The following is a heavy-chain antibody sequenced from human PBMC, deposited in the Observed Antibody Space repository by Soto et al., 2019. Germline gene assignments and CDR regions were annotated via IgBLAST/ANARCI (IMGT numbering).Heavy chain of an antibody. CDR2: INPSGGST. D-gene: IGHD6-13*01. V-gene: IGHV1-46*03. CDR3: AREVPGYSSSWYVDY. Sequence: ASVKVSCKASGYTFTSYYMHWVRQAPGQGLEWMGIINPSGGSTSYAQKFQGRVTMTRDTSTSTVYMELSSLRSEDTAVYYCAREVPGYSSSWYVDYWGQGTLVTVSS. J-gene: IGHJ4*02. CDR1: GYTFTSYY.